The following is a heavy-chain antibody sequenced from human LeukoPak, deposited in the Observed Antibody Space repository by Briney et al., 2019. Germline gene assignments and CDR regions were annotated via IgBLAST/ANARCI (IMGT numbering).Heavy chain of an antibody. CDR2: IHYSGST. J-gene: IGHJ4*02. V-gene: IGHV4-59*08. Sequence: SETLSLTCTVSGGTISSYYWNWIRQPPGKGLEWIGYIHYSGSTKYNPSLKSRVTISVDTSKNHFSLKLSSVTAADTAVYYCARWCSSGWAFDYWGQGTLVTVSS. CDR3: ARWCSSGWAFDY. CDR1: GGTISSYY. D-gene: IGHD6-19*01.